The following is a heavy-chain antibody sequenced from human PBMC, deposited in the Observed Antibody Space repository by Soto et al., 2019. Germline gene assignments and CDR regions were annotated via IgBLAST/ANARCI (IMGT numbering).Heavy chain of an antibody. CDR1: GFTFSSFS. CDR2: ISSSSSTI. V-gene: IGHV3-48*02. CDR3: ARVGWSQRAFDI. D-gene: IGHD2-15*01. J-gene: IGHJ3*02. Sequence: EVQLVESGGGLVPPGGSLRLPCAGSGFTFSSFSINWVRQAPGKGLEWVSYISSSSSTIYYADSVKGRFTISRDNAKNSLYLQMNSLRDEDTAVYYCARVGWSQRAFDIWGQGTMVTVSS.